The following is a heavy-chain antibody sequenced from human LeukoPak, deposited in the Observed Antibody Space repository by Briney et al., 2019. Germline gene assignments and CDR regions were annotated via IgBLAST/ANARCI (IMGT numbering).Heavy chain of an antibody. J-gene: IGHJ3*02. V-gene: IGHV3-7*01. CDR1: GFTFSSYN. CDR3: ASIPSTDYGDYARPDAFDI. Sequence: GGSLRLSCAASGFTFSSYNINWVRQAPGKGLEWVANIKQDGSEKYYVDSVKGRFTISRDNAKNSLYLQMNSLRAEDTAVYYCASIPSTDYGDYARPDAFDIWGQGTMVTVSS. CDR2: IKQDGSEK. D-gene: IGHD4-17*01.